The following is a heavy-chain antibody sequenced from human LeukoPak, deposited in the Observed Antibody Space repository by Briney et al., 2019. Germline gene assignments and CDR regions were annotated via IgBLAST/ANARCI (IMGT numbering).Heavy chain of an antibody. CDR3: ARTVAGLLGKYHFDY. J-gene: IGHJ4*02. V-gene: IGHV4-39*01. CDR1: GGSISSSSYY. Sequence: SETLSLTCTVSGGSISSSSYYWGWIRQPPGKGLEWIGSIYYSGSTYYNPSLKSRVTISVDTSKNQFSLKLSSVTAADTAVYYCARTVAGLLGKYHFDYWGQGTLVTVSS. CDR2: IYYSGST. D-gene: IGHD6-19*01.